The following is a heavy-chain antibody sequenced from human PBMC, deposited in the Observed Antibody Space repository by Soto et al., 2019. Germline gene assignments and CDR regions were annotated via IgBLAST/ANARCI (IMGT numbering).Heavy chain of an antibody. CDR2: IDHSGST. CDR3: ARVRGYCSSTSSYGPYYFDY. J-gene: IGHJ4*02. Sequence: PSETLSLTCAVYGGSFSGYYWSWIRQPPGKGLEWIGEIDHSGSTNYNPSLKSRVTISVDTSKNQFSLKLSSVTAADTAVYYCARVRGYCSSTSSYGPYYFDYWGQGTLVTVSS. CDR1: GGSFSGYY. V-gene: IGHV4-34*01. D-gene: IGHD2-2*01.